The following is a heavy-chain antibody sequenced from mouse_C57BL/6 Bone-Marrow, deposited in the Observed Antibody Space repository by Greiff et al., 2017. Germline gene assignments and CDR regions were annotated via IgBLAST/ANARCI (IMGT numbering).Heavy chain of an antibody. V-gene: IGHV5-12*01. J-gene: IGHJ1*03. Sequence: EVKLEESGGGLVQPGGSLKLSCAASGFTFSDYYMYWVRQTPEKRLEWVAYISNGGGSTYYPDTVKGRFTISRDNAKNTLYLQMSRLKSEDTAMYYCARHDYGSSYDWYFDVWGTGTTVTVSS. D-gene: IGHD1-1*01. CDR3: ARHDYGSSYDWYFDV. CDR1: GFTFSDYY. CDR2: ISNGGGST.